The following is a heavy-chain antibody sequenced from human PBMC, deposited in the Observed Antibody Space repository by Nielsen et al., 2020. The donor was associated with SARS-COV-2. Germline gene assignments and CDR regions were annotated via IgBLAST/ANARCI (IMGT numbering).Heavy chain of an antibody. CDR1: GGSISSSSYF. CDR3: VKSRVRITTRDTVAKYFFDF. J-gene: IGHJ4*02. D-gene: IGHD1-14*01. V-gene: IGHV4-39*07. Sequence: SETLSLTCTVSGGSISSSSYFWGWIRQPPGKGLEWIGSIYYSGSTYYNPSLKSRVTMSADTSKNQFSLKLSSVTAADTAVYYCVKSRVRITTRDTVAKYFFDFWGQGTLVTVSS. CDR2: IYYSGST.